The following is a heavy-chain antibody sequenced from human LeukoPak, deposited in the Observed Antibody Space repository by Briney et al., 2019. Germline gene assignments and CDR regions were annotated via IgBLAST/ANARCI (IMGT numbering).Heavy chain of an antibody. J-gene: IGHJ6*03. CDR3: ARLTYYYDSSGYYYYYYYMDV. D-gene: IGHD3-22*01. V-gene: IGHV1-69*06. CDR2: IIPIFGTA. Sequence: ASVKVSCKASGGTFSSYAISWVRQAPGQGLEWMGGIIPIFGTANYAQKFQGRVTITADKSTSTAYMELSSLRSEDTAVYYCARLTYYYDSSGYYYYYYYMDVWGKGTTVTVSS. CDR1: GGTFSSYA.